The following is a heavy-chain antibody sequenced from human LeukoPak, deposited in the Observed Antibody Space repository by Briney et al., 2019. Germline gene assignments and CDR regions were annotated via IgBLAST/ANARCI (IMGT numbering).Heavy chain of an antibody. J-gene: IGHJ4*02. CDR3: ARDQGSGGWYVGY. CDR1: GYTFTSYG. Sequence: ASVTVSCKSSGYTFTSYGISWVRPAPGQGVAWMGWISAYNGNTNYAQKLQGRVTMTTDTSTSTAYMELRSLRSDDTAVYYCARDQGSGGWYVGYWGQGTLVTVSS. V-gene: IGHV1-18*01. CDR2: ISAYNGNT. D-gene: IGHD6-19*01.